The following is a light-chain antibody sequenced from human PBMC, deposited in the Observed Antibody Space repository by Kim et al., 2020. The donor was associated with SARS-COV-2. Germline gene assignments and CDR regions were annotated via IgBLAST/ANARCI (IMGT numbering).Light chain of an antibody. CDR2: GAS. CDR3: QQYGSSPLT. V-gene: IGKV3-20*01. J-gene: IGKJ4*01. CDR1: HSVSSSY. Sequence: SPGDRASLSCRASHSVSSSYLAWYQQKPGQAPRLLSYGASSRATVIPDRFSGSGSRTDFTLTISRLEPEDVAVYYCQQYGSSPLTFGGGTKVDIK.